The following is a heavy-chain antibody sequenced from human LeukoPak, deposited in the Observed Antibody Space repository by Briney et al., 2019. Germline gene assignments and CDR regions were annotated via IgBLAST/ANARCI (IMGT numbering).Heavy chain of an antibody. D-gene: IGHD3-3*01. CDR1: GYTFTGYY. Sequence: ASVKVSCKASGYTFTGYYMHWVRQAPGQGLEWMGWINPNSGGTNYAQKFQGRVTMTRDTSISTAYMELSRLRSDDTAVYYCARGPYYDFWSGYFANPDYWGQGTLVTVSS. CDR3: ARGPYYDFWSGYFANPDY. V-gene: IGHV1-2*02. J-gene: IGHJ4*02. CDR2: INPNSGGT.